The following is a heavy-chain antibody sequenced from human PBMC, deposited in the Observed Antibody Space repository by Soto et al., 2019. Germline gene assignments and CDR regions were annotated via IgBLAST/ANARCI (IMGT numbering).Heavy chain of an antibody. D-gene: IGHD3-22*01. J-gene: IGHJ5*02. CDR3: ARGWLPSPNLRFDP. Sequence: SEALSLTCTVSGGSVSSRNYYWSWIRQPPGKGLEWIGYLYYSGSTNYNPSLKSRVTTSADASKNQFSLKLSSVTAADTAVYYCARGWLPSPNLRFDPWGQGILVTVSS. V-gene: IGHV4-61*01. CDR1: GGSVSSRNYY. CDR2: LYYSGST.